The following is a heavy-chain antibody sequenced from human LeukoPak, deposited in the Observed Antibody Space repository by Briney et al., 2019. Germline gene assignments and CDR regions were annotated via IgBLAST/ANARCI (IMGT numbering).Heavy chain of an antibody. J-gene: IGHJ4*02. D-gene: IGHD3-10*01. CDR3: ARVNVLLWFGELLYAGYFDY. CDR1: GGSFSGYY. V-gene: IGHV4-34*01. Sequence: SETLSLTCAVYGGSFSGYYWSWIRQPPGKGLEWIGEINHSGSTNYNPSLKSRVTISVDTSKNQFSLKLSSVTAADTAVYYCARVNVLLWFGELLYAGYFDYWGQGTLVTVPS. CDR2: INHSGST.